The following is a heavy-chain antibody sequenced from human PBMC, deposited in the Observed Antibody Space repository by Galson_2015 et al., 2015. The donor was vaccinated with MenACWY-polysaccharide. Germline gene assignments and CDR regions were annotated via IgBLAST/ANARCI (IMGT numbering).Heavy chain of an antibody. J-gene: IGHJ5*01. Sequence: SLRLSCAAYGFTFSSHWMTWVRQALGKGLEWVATIKQDGSEEYYVDSVKGRFTISRDNAKNSLSLQMNSLRAEDTAVYYCARAGEGWFDSWGQGTLVTVSS. D-gene: IGHD3-10*01. CDR3: ARAGEGWFDS. CDR1: GFTFSSHW. CDR2: IKQDGSEE. V-gene: IGHV3-7*01.